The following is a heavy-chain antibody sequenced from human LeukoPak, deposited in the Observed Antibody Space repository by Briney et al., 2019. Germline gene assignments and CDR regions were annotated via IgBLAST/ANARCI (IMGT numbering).Heavy chain of an antibody. J-gene: IGHJ4*02. D-gene: IGHD6-13*01. V-gene: IGHV3-30*18. CDR2: ISYDGSNK. CDR1: GFTFSSYG. CDR3: AKGAHAAEN. Sequence: PGRSLRLSCAASGFTFSSYGMQWVRQAPGKGLEWVAVISYDGSNKYYADSVKGRFTISRDNSKNTLYLQMNSLRAEDTAVYYCAKGAHAAENWGQGTLVTVSS.